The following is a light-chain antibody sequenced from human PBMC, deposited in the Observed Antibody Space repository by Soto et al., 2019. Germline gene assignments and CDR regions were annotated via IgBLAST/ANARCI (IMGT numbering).Light chain of an antibody. CDR2: GAS. Sequence: EIVVTQSPGTLSLSPGEGATLSCRASQSVSSNYLAWYQQKPGQAPRLLIYGASNRATGIPDRFSGSGSGTEFTLTSSRLEPEDFAVYYCQQYSSSPLTFGGGTKVEI. J-gene: IGKJ4*01. CDR1: QSVSSNY. V-gene: IGKV3-20*01. CDR3: QQYSSSPLT.